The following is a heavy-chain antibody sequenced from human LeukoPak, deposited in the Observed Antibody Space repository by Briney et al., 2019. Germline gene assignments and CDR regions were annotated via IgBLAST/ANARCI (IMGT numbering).Heavy chain of an antibody. D-gene: IGHD5-18*01. V-gene: IGHV3-23*01. CDR2: ISANGVNT. J-gene: IGHJ4*02. CDR1: GFTFSSYA. CDR3: AKDRGYSYGYFDY. Sequence: GGSLRLSCVDSGFTFSSYAMTWVRQAPGKGLEWVSSISANGVNTYYADSVKGRFTISRDNSKNTLYLQMNSLRAEDTAVYYCAKDRGYSYGYFDYWGQGTLVTVSS.